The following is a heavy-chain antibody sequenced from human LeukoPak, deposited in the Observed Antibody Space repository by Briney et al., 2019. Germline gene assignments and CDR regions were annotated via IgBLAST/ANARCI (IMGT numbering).Heavy chain of an antibody. V-gene: IGHV1-2*02. D-gene: IGHD2-15*01. J-gene: IGHJ1*01. Sequence: ASVKVSCKASGYTFTGYYMHWVRQAPGQGLEWMGWINPNSGGTSYAQKFQGRVTMTRDTSISTAYMELSRLGSDDTAVYYCALTAKLAEYFQHWGQGTLVTVSS. CDR1: GYTFTGYY. CDR2: INPNSGGT. CDR3: ALTAKLAEYFQH.